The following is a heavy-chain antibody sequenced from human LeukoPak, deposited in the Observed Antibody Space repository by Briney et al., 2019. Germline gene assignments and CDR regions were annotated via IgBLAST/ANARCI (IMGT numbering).Heavy chain of an antibody. V-gene: IGHV3-21*01. J-gene: IGHJ4*02. D-gene: IGHD6-19*01. CDR3: ARERGSSGWPATG. Sequence: PGGSLRLSCAASGFTFSSYSMNWVRQAPGKGLEWVSSISSSSSYIYYADSVKGRFTISRDNAKNSLYLQMNSLRAEDTAVYYCARERGSSGWPATGWSQGTLVTVSS. CDR1: GFTFSSYS. CDR2: ISSSSSYI.